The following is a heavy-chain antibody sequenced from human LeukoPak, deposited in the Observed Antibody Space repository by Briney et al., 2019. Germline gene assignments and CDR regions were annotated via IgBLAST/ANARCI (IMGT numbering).Heavy chain of an antibody. V-gene: IGHV4-59*01. CDR3: ARAPYSSSWYEN. Sequence: SETLSLTCTVSGGSISSYYWSWIRQPPGKGLEWIGYIYYSGSTNYNPSLKSRVTISVDTSKNQFSLKLSSVTAADTAVYYCARAPYSSSWYENWGQGTLVTVSS. J-gene: IGHJ4*02. CDR2: IYYSGST. CDR1: GGSISSYY. D-gene: IGHD6-13*01.